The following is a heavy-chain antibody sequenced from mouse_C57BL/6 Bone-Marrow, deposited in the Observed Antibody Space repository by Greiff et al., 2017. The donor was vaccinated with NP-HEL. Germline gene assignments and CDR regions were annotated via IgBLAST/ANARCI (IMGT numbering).Heavy chain of an antibody. CDR2: IYPGDGDT. CDR3: TKYDYDTTVWGLAY. J-gene: IGHJ3*01. CDR1: GYTFSSYW. Sequence: QVQLQQSGAELVKPGASVKLSCKASGYTFSSYWMHWVKQRPGQGLEWIGRIYPGDGDTNYNQKFKDKATLTVDKSSSTAYMQLSSLTSEDSAVYFGTKYDYDTTVWGLAYWGQGTLVTVS. V-gene: IGHV1-74*01. D-gene: IGHD2-4*01.